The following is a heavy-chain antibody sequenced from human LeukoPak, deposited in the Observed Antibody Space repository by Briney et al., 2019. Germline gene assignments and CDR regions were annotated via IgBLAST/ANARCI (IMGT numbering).Heavy chain of an antibody. D-gene: IGHD3-3*01. CDR1: GFTFSGYW. Sequence: PGGSLRLSCAASGFTFSGYWMTWVRQAPGKGLEWVANIKQDGSEKYYVDSVKGRFTISRDNAKNSLYLQMNSLRAEDTAVYYCARDRLRFLEWLSRPSWGQGTLVTVSS. V-gene: IGHV3-7*01. CDR2: IKQDGSEK. CDR3: ARDRLRFLEWLSRPS. J-gene: IGHJ5*02.